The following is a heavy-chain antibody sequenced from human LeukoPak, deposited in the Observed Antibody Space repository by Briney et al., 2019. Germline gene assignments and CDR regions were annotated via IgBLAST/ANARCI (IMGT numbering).Heavy chain of an antibody. D-gene: IGHD1-26*01. J-gene: IGHJ3*02. CDR1: GFTFDDYA. CDR3: AKDIGGSSGEAFDI. V-gene: IGHV3-9*03. Sequence: PGGSLRLSCAASGFTFDDYAMHWVRQAPGKGLEWVSGISWNSGSIGYADSVKGRFTISRDNAKNSLYLQMNSLRAEDMALYYCAKDIGGSSGEAFDIWGQGTMVTVSS. CDR2: ISWNSGSI.